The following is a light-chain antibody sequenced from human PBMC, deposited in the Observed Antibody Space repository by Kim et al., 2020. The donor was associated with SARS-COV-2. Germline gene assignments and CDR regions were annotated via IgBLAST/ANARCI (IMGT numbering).Light chain of an antibody. J-gene: IGLJ1*01. CDR1: NIGSKS. Sequence: SYELTQPPSVSVAPGKTARITCGGNNIGSKSVHWYQQKPGQAPVLVIYYYSDRPSGIPERFSGSNSGNTATLTISRVEAGDEADYYCQLWASSRDHYVF. CDR2: YYS. CDR3: QLWASSRDHYV. V-gene: IGLV3-21*04.